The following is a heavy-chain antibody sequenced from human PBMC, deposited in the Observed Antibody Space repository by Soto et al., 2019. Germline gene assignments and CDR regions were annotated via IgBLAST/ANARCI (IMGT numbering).Heavy chain of an antibody. CDR1: GFTFSSYG. CDR3: AKDWDIVVVTAIRYGMDV. J-gene: IGHJ6*02. CDR2: ISYDGSNK. Sequence: QVQLVESGGGVVQPGRSLRLSCAASGFTFSSYGMHWVRQAPGKGLEWVAVISYDGSNKYYADSVKGRFTISRDNSXNTLYLQMNSLRAEDTAVYYCAKDWDIVVVTAIRYGMDVWGQGTTVTVSS. V-gene: IGHV3-30*18. D-gene: IGHD2-21*02.